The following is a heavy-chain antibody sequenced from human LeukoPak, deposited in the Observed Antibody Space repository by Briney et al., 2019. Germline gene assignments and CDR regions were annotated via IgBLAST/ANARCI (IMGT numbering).Heavy chain of an antibody. CDR3: ATGAAGSLGVFHI. CDR2: ISGYNGNT. V-gene: IGHV1-18*01. D-gene: IGHD6-13*01. J-gene: IGHJ3*02. Sequence: ASVKVSCKASGYTFTTFDISWVRQAPGQGLEWMGWISGYNGNTNYAQKFQGRVTMTTDTSTSTAYMELRLKSDDTAVYYCATGAAGSLGVFHIWGQGTMVTVSS. CDR1: GYTFTTFD.